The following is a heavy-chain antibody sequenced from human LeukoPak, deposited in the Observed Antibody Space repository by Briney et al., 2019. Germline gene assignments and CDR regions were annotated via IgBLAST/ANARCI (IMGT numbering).Heavy chain of an antibody. CDR3: ARSMVRGVGLYNWFDP. CDR2: IDAGNGNT. CDR1: GYTFISYA. J-gene: IGHJ5*02. Sequence: ASVKVSCKASGYTFISYAMHWVRQAPGQRLEWMGWIDAGNGNTKYSQKFQGRVTITRDTSASTAYMELSSLRSEDTAVYYCARSMVRGVGLYNWFDPWGQGTLVTVSS. D-gene: IGHD3-10*01. V-gene: IGHV1-3*01.